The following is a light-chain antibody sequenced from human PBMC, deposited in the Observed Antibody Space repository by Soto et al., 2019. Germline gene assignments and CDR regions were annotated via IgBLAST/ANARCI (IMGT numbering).Light chain of an antibody. V-gene: IGKV4-1*01. Sequence: DIVMTQSPDSLAVSLGERATINCKSSQSVLYSSDSKNYLAWYQQKPGQPPKLLIYWASTRESGVPDRFSGSGSGTDVTLTVSSLQAEDVAVYYCQQYYGIPYTFGQGTKLEIK. CDR3: QQYYGIPYT. J-gene: IGKJ2*01. CDR2: WAS. CDR1: QSVLYSSDSKNY.